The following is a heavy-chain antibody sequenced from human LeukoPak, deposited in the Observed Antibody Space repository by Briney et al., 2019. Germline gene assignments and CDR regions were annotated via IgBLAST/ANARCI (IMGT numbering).Heavy chain of an antibody. CDR2: ISSDSSTV. J-gene: IGHJ4*02. V-gene: IGHV3-48*01. CDR3: ARAQYYYGSETYYTYFDY. CDR1: GITFSSYS. Sequence: PGGSLRLSCAASGITFSSYSMNWVRQAPGKGLEWVSYISSDSSTVYYADSVKGRFTISRHNAKNSLYLQMNSLRAEDTAVYYCARAQYYYGSETYYTYFDYWGQGTLVTVSS. D-gene: IGHD3-10*01.